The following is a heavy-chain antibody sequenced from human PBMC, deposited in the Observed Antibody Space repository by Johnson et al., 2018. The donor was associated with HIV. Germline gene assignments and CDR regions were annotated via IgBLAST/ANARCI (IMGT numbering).Heavy chain of an antibody. V-gene: IGHV3-30*03. J-gene: IGHJ3*02. CDR3: ARDLDYGGNWLDAFDI. CDR2: ISYDGSNK. D-gene: IGHD4-23*01. CDR1: GFIFSRFA. Sequence: QVQLVESGGGVVQPGRSLRLSCAASGFIFSRFAMHWVRQAPGKGLDWMAVISYDGSNKYYSDSVKGRFTISRDNSKNTMYLQMISLRPEDTAVYYCARDLDYGGNWLDAFDIWGQGTVVTVSS.